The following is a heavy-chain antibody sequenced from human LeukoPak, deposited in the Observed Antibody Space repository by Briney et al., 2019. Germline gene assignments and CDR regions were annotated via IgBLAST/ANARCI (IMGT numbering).Heavy chain of an antibody. J-gene: IGHJ4*02. V-gene: IGHV4-59*01. Sequence: PSETLSLTCTVSGGSIGSYYWSWIRQPPGKGLEWIGYIYYSGSTNYNPSLKSRVTISVDTSKNQFSLKLSSVTAADTAVYYCARCAVMDDDYFDYWGQGTLVTVSS. D-gene: IGHD3-16*01. CDR1: GGSIGSYY. CDR2: IYYSGST. CDR3: ARCAVMDDDYFDY.